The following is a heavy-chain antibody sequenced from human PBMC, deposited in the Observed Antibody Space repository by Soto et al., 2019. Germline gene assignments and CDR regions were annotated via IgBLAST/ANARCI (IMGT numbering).Heavy chain of an antibody. D-gene: IGHD1-26*01. CDR1: GGSISSRDYY. CDR3: ARAPVALGATLTSPSFDY. CDR2: IYYSGGT. J-gene: IGHJ4*02. V-gene: IGHV4-31*03. Sequence: QVQLQESGPGLVKPSQTLSLTCTVSGGSISSRDYYWSWIRQHPGKGLEWIGNIYYSGGTYSNPSLKNGVTISIDSSQSQFSLKPNSLTAADTAVYYCARAPVALGATLTSPSFDYWGRGTLVTVSS.